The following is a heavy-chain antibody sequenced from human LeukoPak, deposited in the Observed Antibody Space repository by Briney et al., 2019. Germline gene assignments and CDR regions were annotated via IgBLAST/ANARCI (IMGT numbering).Heavy chain of an antibody. D-gene: IGHD6-19*01. J-gene: IGHJ6*03. CDR3: ARGEQAVAGKVYYYYYMDV. Sequence: GGSLRLSCAASGFTFSSYNMNWVRQAPGKGLEWVSSISSSSNYIYYADSVKGRFTISRDNAKNSLYLQMKSLRAEDTAVHYCARGEQAVAGKVYYYYYMDVWGKGTTVTVSS. CDR1: GFTFSSYN. V-gene: IGHV3-21*01. CDR2: ISSSSNYI.